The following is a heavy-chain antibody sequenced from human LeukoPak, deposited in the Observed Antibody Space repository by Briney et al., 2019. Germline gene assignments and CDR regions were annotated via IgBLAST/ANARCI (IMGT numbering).Heavy chain of an antibody. Sequence: SETLSLTSTVSGGSISSSSYYWGWIRQPPGKGLEWIGSIYYSGSTYYNPSLKSRVTISVDTSKNQFSLKLSSVTAADTAVYYCARHWGSNSLLDAFDIWGQGTMVTVSS. D-gene: IGHD4-11*01. CDR3: ARHWGSNSLLDAFDI. CDR1: GGSISSSSYY. V-gene: IGHV4-39*01. J-gene: IGHJ3*02. CDR2: IYYSGST.